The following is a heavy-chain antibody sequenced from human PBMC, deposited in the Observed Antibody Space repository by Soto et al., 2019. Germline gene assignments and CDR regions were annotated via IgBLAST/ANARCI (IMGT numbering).Heavy chain of an antibody. CDR1: GFTFSNYA. CDR2: ISGSGGST. V-gene: IGHV3-23*01. Sequence: GGSLRLSCAASGFTFSNYAMNWLRQAPGKGLDWVSAISGSGGSTYYADSVKGRFTISRDNSKNTLYLQMSSLRADDTAVYYCAKGPLVSGYDIDYWGQGTLVNVSS. D-gene: IGHD5-12*01. J-gene: IGHJ4*02. CDR3: AKGPLVSGYDIDY.